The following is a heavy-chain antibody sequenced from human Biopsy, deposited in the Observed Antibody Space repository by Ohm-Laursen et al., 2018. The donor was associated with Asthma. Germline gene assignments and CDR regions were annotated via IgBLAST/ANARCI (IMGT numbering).Heavy chain of an antibody. CDR2: IWYDGRKK. V-gene: IGHV3-33*08. CDR1: GITFSTHG. CDR3: ARKIAARGGMGV. J-gene: IGHJ6*02. Sequence: SLRLSCSATGITFSTHGMHWVHQAPGKGLEWVSFIWYDGRKKTYADSVKGRFTISRDNSKNTLYLQMNSLRAEDTAVYYCARKIAARGGMGVWGQGTTVTVSS. D-gene: IGHD6-6*01.